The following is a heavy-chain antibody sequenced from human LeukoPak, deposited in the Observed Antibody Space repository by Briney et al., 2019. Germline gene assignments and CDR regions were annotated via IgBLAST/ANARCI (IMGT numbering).Heavy chain of an antibody. CDR1: GGSMNGYY. D-gene: IGHD4-17*01. CDR2: IYYSGST. J-gene: IGHJ4*02. CDR3: ARGIMTTVPTLDY. V-gene: IGHV4-59*01. Sequence: SETLSLTCTVSGGSMNGYYRSWIRQPSGKGLEWIGYIYYSGSTNYNPSLKSRVTISVDTSKNQFSLKLTSVTAADTAVYYCARGIMTTVPTLDYWGQGALVTVSS.